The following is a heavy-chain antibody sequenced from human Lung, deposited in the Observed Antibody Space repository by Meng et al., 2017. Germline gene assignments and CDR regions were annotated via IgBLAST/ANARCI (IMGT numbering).Heavy chain of an antibody. CDR1: GFTFSSHW. J-gene: IGHJ4*02. CDR3: ARGGVTTDD. V-gene: IGHV3-74*01. D-gene: IGHD4-17*01. Sequence: DVQFVQSGGALLHPGGSLSRALAASGFTFSSHWMHWVRQAPGKGLVWVSRINEDGSGTRYADSVQGRFTMSRDNAKNTLSLQMNSLRAEDTAVYYCARGGVTTDDWGQGTLVTVSS. CDR2: INEDGSGT.